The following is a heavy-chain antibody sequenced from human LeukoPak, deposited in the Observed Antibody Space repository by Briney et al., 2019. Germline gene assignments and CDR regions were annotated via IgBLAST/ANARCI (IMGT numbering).Heavy chain of an antibody. CDR1: GFTFSSYA. J-gene: IGHJ4*02. CDR2: ISGSGGST. Sequence: PGGSLRLSCAASGFTFSSYAMSWVRQAPGKVLEWVSAISGSGGSTYYADSVKGRFTISRDNSKNTLYLQMNSLRAEDTAVYYCAKDITIFGVVTPYYFDYWGQGTLVTVSS. V-gene: IGHV3-23*01. CDR3: AKDITIFGVVTPYYFDY. D-gene: IGHD3-3*01.